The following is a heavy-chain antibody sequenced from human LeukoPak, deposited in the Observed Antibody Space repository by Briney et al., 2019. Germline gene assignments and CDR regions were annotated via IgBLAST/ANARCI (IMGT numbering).Heavy chain of an antibody. D-gene: IGHD3-16*01. CDR2: IFPSGKT. CDR1: GASIRSHY. CDR3: ARETPQKGAHYRDV. V-gene: IGHV4-59*11. Sequence: PSETLSLTCIVSGASIRSHYWSWIRQPPGKGLEWIGAIFPSGKTNYRPSLKSRLSTSVDTSKGQLSLTLTSVTAADTAVYYCARETPQKGAHYRDVWGKGTTVAISS. J-gene: IGHJ6*03.